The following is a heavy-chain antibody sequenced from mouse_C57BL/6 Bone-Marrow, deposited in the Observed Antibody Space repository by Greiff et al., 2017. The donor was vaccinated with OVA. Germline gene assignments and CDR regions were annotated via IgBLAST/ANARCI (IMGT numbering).Heavy chain of an antibody. CDR3: ARQDYPYYYAMDY. D-gene: IGHD5-5*01. CDR2: ISSGGSYT. Sequence: EVHLVESGGDLVKPGGSLKLSCAASGFTFSSYGMSWVRQTPDKRLEWVATISSGGSYTYYPDSVKGRFTISRDNAKNTLYLQMSSLKSEDTAMYYCARQDYPYYYAMDYWGQGTSVTVSS. CDR1: GFTFSSYG. J-gene: IGHJ4*01. V-gene: IGHV5-6*01.